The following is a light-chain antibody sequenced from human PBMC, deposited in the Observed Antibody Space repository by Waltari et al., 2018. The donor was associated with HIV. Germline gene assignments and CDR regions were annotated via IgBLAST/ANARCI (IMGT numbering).Light chain of an antibody. CDR1: SSNLGLGYD. J-gene: IGLJ3*02. CDR3: QSYDNSLSAWV. Sequence: QSVLTQPPSVSGAPGQRVTISCTGSSSNLGLGYDVQWYQQLPGTAPKLLVYDNTKRPPGVPDRFSGSKSGISASLAITGLQAEDEANYYCQSYDNSLSAWVFGGGTKVTVL. V-gene: IGLV1-40*01. CDR2: DNT.